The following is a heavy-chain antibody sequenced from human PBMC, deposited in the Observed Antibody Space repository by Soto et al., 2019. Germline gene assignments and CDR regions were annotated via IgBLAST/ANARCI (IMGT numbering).Heavy chain of an antibody. J-gene: IGHJ4*02. CDR2: INHSGST. CDR1: GGTFSGYY. D-gene: IGHD3-10*01. Sequence: SETQFLTCAVYGGTFSGYYWSWIRQPPGKGLEWIGEINHSGSTNYNPSLKSRVTISVDTSKNQFSLKLSSVTAADTAVYYCARGLDIIGPLLPPTHPMVRGAAQGGYYFDFWGQGTLVTVSS. CDR3: ARGLDIIGPLLPPTHPMVRGAAQGGYYFDF. V-gene: IGHV4-34*01.